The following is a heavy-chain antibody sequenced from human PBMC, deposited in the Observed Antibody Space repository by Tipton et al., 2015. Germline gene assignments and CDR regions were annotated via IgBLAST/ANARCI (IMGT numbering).Heavy chain of an antibody. J-gene: IGHJ4*02. V-gene: IGHV4-39*07. CDR1: GGSVSTSNYY. CDR2: IYHSGST. CDR3: ARARGRHGGLFDS. Sequence: TLSLTCTVSGGSVSTSNYYWGWIRQSPGKGLEWIGSIYHSGSTYYNPSLKSRVSISVDTSKNQFSLKMSSVTASDTAVYYCARARGRHGGLFDSWGQGILVTVSS. D-gene: IGHD4-23*01.